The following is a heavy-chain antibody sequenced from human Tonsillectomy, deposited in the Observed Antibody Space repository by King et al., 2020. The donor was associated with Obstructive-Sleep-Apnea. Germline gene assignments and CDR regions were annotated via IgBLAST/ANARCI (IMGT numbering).Heavy chain of an antibody. CDR1: GFTFSSYG. D-gene: IGHD3-10*01. J-gene: IGHJ4*02. CDR3: AKEGGGSGVYWVDS. V-gene: IGHV3-23*04. Sequence: VQLVESGGGMVQPGGSLRLSCAASGFTFSSYGIGWVRQAPGKGLEWVSAINTRGTTFYAGSVRGRFTISRDNSKYTVNLQVNSLRAEDTALYYCAKEGGGSGVYWVDSWGQGTLVTVSS. CDR2: INTRGTT.